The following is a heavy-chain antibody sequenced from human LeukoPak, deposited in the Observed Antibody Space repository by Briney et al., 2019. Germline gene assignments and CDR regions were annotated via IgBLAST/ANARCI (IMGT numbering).Heavy chain of an antibody. CDR2: ISSSSSYI. V-gene: IGHV3-11*06. Sequence: GGSLRLSCAASGFTFSDYYMSWIRQAPGKGLEWVSSISSSSSYIYYADSVKGRFTISRDNAKNSLYLQMNSLRAEDTAVYYCARDMAYDSSGGFDYWGQGTLVTVSS. CDR1: GFTFSDYY. J-gene: IGHJ4*02. D-gene: IGHD3-22*01. CDR3: ARDMAYDSSGGFDY.